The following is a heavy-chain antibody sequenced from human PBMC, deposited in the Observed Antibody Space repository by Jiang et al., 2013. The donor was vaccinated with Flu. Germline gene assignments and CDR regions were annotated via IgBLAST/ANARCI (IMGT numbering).Heavy chain of an antibody. CDR1: GGTFSSYA. Sequence: SGAEVKKPGSSVKVSCKASGGTFSSYAISWVRQAPGQGLEWMGRIIPILGIANYAQKFQGRVTITADKSTSTAYMELSSLRSEDTAVYYCARTNYGGNSALSAFDIWGQGTMVTVSS. V-gene: IGHV1-69*04. D-gene: IGHD4-23*01. CDR2: IIPILGIA. J-gene: IGHJ3*02. CDR3: ARTNYGGNSALSAFDI.